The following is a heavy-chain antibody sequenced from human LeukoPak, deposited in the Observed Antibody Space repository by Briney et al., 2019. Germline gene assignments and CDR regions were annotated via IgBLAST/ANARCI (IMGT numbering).Heavy chain of an antibody. J-gene: IGHJ4*02. CDR1: GYTFTSYY. Sequence: ASVKVSCEASGYTFTSYYMHWVRQALGQGLEWMGIINPSGGSTSYAQKFQGGVTMTRDTSTSTVYMELSSLRSEDTAVYYCARMGTGYYDSSGLPPDYWGQGTLVTVSS. CDR2: INPSGGST. CDR3: ARMGTGYYDSSGLPPDY. D-gene: IGHD3-22*01. V-gene: IGHV1-46*01.